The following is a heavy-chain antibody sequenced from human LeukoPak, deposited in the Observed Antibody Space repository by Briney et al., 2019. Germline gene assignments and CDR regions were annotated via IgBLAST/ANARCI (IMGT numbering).Heavy chain of an antibody. Sequence: PGRSLRLSCAASGFAFDDYAMHWVRQAPGKGLEWVSGISWNSGSIGYADSVKGRFTISRDNAKNSLYLQMNSLRAEDMALYYCAKDEASLSGIAGARLDYWGQGTLVTVSS. CDR1: GFAFDDYA. J-gene: IGHJ4*02. CDR2: ISWNSGSI. CDR3: AKDEASLSGIAGARLDY. V-gene: IGHV3-9*03. D-gene: IGHD6-19*01.